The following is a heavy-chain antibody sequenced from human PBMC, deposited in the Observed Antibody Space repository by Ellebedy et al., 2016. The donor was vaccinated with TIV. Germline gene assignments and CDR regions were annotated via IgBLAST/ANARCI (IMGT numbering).Heavy chain of an antibody. CDR3: RGASTYNSDY. CDR2: IPNDGSNE. Sequence: GESLKISCAASGFTLSSYDMHWVRQAPGKGLQWVAVIPNDGSNENYADSVRCRFTISSDNSKNTLYLQLNSLRPDDTAVYYCRGASTYNSDYWGQGTLVTVSS. D-gene: IGHD5-12*01. V-gene: IGHV3-30-3*01. CDR1: GFTLSSYD. J-gene: IGHJ4*02.